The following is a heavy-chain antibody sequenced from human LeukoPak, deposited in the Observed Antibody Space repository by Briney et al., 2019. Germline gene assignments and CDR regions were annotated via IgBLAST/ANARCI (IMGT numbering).Heavy chain of an antibody. CDR2: VSDSGNT. V-gene: IGHV4-34*01. J-gene: IGHJ5*02. D-gene: IGHD2-15*01. Sequence: SETLSLTCAVYGGSFSGYYWSWIRQAPGKGLEWIGEVSDSGNTNYNPSLKSRVTISVDTSKNQFSLKLSSVTAADTAVYYCVTEPGYCTGGRCYVGWFDPWGQGTLVSVSS. CDR1: GGSFSGYY. CDR3: VTEPGYCTGGRCYVGWFDP.